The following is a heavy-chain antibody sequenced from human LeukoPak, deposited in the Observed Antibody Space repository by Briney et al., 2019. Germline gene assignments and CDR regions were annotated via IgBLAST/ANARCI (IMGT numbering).Heavy chain of an antibody. CDR3: ARDSPRGDLDY. CDR1: GFTFSSYS. Sequence: GGSLRLSCAASGFTFSSYSMSWVRQAPGKGLEWVSSISSSSSYIYYADSVKGRFTISRDNAKNSLYLQMNSLRAEDTAVYYCARDSPRGDLDYWGQGTLVTVSS. D-gene: IGHD2-21*02. J-gene: IGHJ4*02. V-gene: IGHV3-21*01. CDR2: ISSSSSYI.